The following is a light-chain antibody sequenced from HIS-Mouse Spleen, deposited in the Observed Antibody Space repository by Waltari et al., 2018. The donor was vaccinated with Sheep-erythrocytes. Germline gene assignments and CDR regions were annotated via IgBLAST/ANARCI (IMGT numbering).Light chain of an antibody. CDR2: KAS. V-gene: IGKV1-5*03. J-gene: IGKJ1*01. CDR1: QSISSW. Sequence: DIQMTQSPSTLSASAGDRVPITFRASQSISSWLAWYQQKPGKAPKLLIYKASSLESGVPSRFSGSGSGTEFTLTISSLQPDDFATYYCQQYNSYSTFGQGTKVEIK. CDR3: QQYNSYST.